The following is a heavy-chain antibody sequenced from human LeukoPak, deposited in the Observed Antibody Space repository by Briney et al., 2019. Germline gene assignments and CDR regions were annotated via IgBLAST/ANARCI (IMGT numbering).Heavy chain of an antibody. CDR1: GGSISSYY. CDR3: ARGYRSSWDLGFYGMDV. D-gene: IGHD6-13*01. J-gene: IGHJ6*02. CDR2: IYHSGST. V-gene: IGHV4-38-2*02. Sequence: SETLSLTCTVSGGSISSYYWGWIRQPPGKGLEWIGSIYHSGSTYYNPSLKSRVTISIDTSKNQFSLKLRSVTAADTAVYYCARGYRSSWDLGFYGMDVWGLGTTVTVSS.